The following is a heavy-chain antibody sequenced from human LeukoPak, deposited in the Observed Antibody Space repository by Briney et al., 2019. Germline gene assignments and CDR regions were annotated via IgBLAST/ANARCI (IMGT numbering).Heavy chain of an antibody. CDR3: AKEAYTSSYFED. V-gene: IGHV3-48*03. J-gene: IGHJ4*02. CDR2: ISSSGSTI. D-gene: IGHD6-13*01. CDR1: GFTFSSYE. Sequence: QPGGSLRLSCAASGFTFSSYEMNWVRQAPGKGLEWVSYISSSGSTIYYADSVKGRFTISRDNSKNTVHLQMNSLRAEDTALYYCAKEAYTSSYFEDWGQGTLVTVSS.